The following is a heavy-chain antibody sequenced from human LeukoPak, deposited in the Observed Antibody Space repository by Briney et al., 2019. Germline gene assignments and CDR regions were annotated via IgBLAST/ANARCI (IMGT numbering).Heavy chain of an antibody. CDR1: GFTFSSYA. Sequence: AGGSLRLSCAASGFTFSSYAMSWVRQAPGEGLEWVLAISGSGGSTYYADSVEGRFTISRDNSKNTLYLQMNSLRAEDTAVYYCAKDSGLGYSSGWYVNYFDYWGQGTLVTVSS. J-gene: IGHJ4*02. V-gene: IGHV3-23*01. CDR2: ISGSGGST. CDR3: AKDSGLGYSSGWYVNYFDY. D-gene: IGHD6-19*01.